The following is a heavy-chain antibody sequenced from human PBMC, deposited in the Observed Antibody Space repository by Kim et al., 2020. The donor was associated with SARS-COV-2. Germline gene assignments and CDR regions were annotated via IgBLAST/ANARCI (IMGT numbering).Heavy chain of an antibody. J-gene: IGHJ4*02. CDR3: AKRDCTTASCHFYYFDY. CDR1: GFTFSSFW. D-gene: IGHD2-2*01. Sequence: VGSLRLSCAASGFTFSSFWMHWVRQVPGKGLVWVSGINGDGSSTNYADSVKGRFTISRDNAKNTLYLQMNSLRADHTAIYYCAKRDCTTASCHFYYFDYWGQGSLVTVSS. CDR2: INGDGSST. V-gene: IGHV3-74*01.